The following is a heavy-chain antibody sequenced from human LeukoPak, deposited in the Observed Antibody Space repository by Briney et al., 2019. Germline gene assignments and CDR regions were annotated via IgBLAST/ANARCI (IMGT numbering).Heavy chain of an antibody. Sequence: GGSLRLSCAASGFTFSNAWMSWVRQAPGKGLEWVGRIKSKTDGGATDYAAPVKGRFTLSRDDSKNTLYLQMNSLKTEDTAVYYCTSVVVAATIDYWGQGTLVTVSS. CDR1: GFTFSNAW. CDR3: TSVVVAATIDY. D-gene: IGHD2-15*01. J-gene: IGHJ4*02. CDR2: IKSKTDGGAT. V-gene: IGHV3-15*01.